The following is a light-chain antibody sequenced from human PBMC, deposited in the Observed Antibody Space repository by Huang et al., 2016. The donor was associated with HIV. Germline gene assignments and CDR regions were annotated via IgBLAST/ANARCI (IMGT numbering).Light chain of an antibody. Sequence: DIQMTQSPSSLSASVGDRVTITCRASQTIDTYLTWYQQKPGKAPKLLIYGASNLQGGVASRCSGSGSGTDFTLTISSLQLEDFATYYCQQSYSNPRGTFGQGTKVEIK. CDR3: QQSYSNPRGT. J-gene: IGKJ1*01. V-gene: IGKV1-39*01. CDR1: QTIDTY. CDR2: GAS.